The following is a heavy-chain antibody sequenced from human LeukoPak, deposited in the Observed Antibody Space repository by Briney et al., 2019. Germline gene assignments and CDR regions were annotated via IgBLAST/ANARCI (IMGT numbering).Heavy chain of an antibody. CDR1: GFTFSNYG. CDR3: ARDPHYCSGGSCYSLEFDP. Sequence: GGALRLSCAAPGFTFSNYGMQWVRQAPGKGLEWAAGIWADGSNQYYADSVKGRFTISRDISKTTLHQQMNSLRAEDRAVYYCARDPHYCSGGSCYSLEFDPWGQGTLVTVSS. CDR2: IWADGSNQ. D-gene: IGHD2-15*01. J-gene: IGHJ5*02. V-gene: IGHV3-33*01.